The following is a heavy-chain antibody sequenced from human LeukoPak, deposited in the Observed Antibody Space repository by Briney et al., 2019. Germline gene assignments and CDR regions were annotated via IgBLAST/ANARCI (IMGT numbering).Heavy chain of an antibody. CDR1: GGSFSGYY. Sequence: PSETLSLTCAVYGGSFSGYYWSWIRQPPGKGLEWIGEINHSGSTNYNPSLKSRVTISVDTSKNQFSLKLSSVTAADTAVYYCASRVLGYCSSTSCYGPDYWGQGTLVTVSS. V-gene: IGHV4-34*01. J-gene: IGHJ4*02. CDR2: INHSGST. D-gene: IGHD2-2*01. CDR3: ASRVLGYCSSTSCYGPDY.